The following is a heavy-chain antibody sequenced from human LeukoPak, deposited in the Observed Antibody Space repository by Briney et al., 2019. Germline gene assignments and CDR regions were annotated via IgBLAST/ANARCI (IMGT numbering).Heavy chain of an antibody. V-gene: IGHV3-48*03. Sequence: PGGSLRLSCAASGFTFGSYEMNWVRQAPGKGLEWVSYISSSGSTIYYADSVKGRFTISRDNAKNSLYLQMNSLRAEDTAVYYCARAPLVATLAVNWFDPWGQGTLVTVSS. CDR3: ARAPLVATLAVNWFDP. CDR2: ISSSGSTI. D-gene: IGHD5-12*01. CDR1: GFTFGSYE. J-gene: IGHJ5*02.